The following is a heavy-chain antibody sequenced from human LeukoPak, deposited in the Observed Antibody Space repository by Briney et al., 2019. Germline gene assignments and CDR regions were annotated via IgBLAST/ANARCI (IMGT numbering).Heavy chain of an antibody. CDR3: ARDVGYCSSTSCYPDY. CDR2: IRYDGINE. Sequence: GGSLRLSCAASGFPFSSYGMHWVRQAPGKGLEWVAYIRYDGINEYYADSVKGRFTISRDISRKTLYLQMNSLRAEDTAVYYCARDVGYCSSTSCYPDYWGQGTLVTVSS. J-gene: IGHJ4*02. V-gene: IGHV3-30*02. D-gene: IGHD2-2*01. CDR1: GFPFSSYG.